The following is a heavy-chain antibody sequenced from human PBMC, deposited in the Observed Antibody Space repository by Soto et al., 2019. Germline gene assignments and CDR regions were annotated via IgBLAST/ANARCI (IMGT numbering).Heavy chain of an antibody. D-gene: IGHD2-2*01. J-gene: IGHJ6*02. CDR1: GGTFGSYA. CDR3: ARSQGSSTSLEIYYYYYYGMDV. Sequence: QVQLVQSGAEVKKPGSSVKVSCKASGGTFGSYAISWVRQAPGQGLEWMGGIIPIPGTANYAQKFQGRVKIAADESTSTAYMELSSLRSEDTAVYYCARSQGSSTSLEIYYYYYYGMDVWGQGTKVTVSS. V-gene: IGHV1-69*01. CDR2: IIPIPGTA.